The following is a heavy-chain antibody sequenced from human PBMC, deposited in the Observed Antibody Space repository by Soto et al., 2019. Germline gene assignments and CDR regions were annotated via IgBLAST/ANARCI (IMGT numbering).Heavy chain of an antibody. CDR3: AKEGRSSSSSNYYYYYMDV. V-gene: IGHV3-23*01. Sequence: GGSLRLSCAASGFTFSSYAMSWVRQAPGKGLEWVSAISGSGGSTYYADSVKGRFTISRDNSKNTLYLQMNSLRAEDTAVYYCAKEGRSSSSSNYYYYYMDVWGKGTTVTVSS. D-gene: IGHD6-6*01. CDR1: GFTFSSYA. CDR2: ISGSGGST. J-gene: IGHJ6*03.